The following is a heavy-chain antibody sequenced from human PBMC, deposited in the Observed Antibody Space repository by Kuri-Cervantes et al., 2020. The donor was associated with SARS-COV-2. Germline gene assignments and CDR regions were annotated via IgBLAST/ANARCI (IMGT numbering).Heavy chain of an antibody. CDR3: ARDPDSSGWYAGDAFDI. J-gene: IGHJ3*02. CDR2: INSDGSST. Sequence: GGSLRLSCAASGFTFSSYWMHWVRQAPGKGLVWVSRINSDGSSTSYADSVKGRFTISRDSAKNTLYLQMNSLRAEDTAVYYCARDPDSSGWYAGDAFDIWGQGTMVTVSS. D-gene: IGHD6-19*01. V-gene: IGHV3-74*01. CDR1: GFTFSSYW.